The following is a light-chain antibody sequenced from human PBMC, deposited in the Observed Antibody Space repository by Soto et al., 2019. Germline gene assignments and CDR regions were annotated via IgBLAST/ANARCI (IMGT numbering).Light chain of an antibody. J-gene: IGKJ4*01. CDR2: DAS. CDR3: QQYDNYPLT. CDR1: QSINNW. V-gene: IGKV1-5*01. Sequence: DIQMTQSPSTLSASVGDRVTITCRASQSINNWLAWYQQKPGKAPKFLIYDASNLESGVPSRFSGSASGTEVTLTISSLQPDDFATYYGQQYDNYPLTFGGGPKVDI.